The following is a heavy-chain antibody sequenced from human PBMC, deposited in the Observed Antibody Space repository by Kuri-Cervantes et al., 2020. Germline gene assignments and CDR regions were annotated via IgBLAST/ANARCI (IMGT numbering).Heavy chain of an antibody. CDR2: IIPMFGTA. D-gene: IGHD6-19*01. CDR1: GYTFSSYA. V-gene: IGHV1-69*05. J-gene: IGHJ6*03. CDR3: ASARSGWSIHYYYYYYMDV. Sequence: SVKVSCKTSGYTFSSYAISWVRQAPGQGLEWMGGIIPMFGTAKYAQQFQGRVTITTDETTSKVYMELSGLRSEDTAVYYCASARSGWSIHYYYYYYMDVWVKGTTVTVSS.